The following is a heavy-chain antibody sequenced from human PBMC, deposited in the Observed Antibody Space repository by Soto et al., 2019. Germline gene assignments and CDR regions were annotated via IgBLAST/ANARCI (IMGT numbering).Heavy chain of an antibody. CDR3: ARSSKLTGTRD. D-gene: IGHD1-7*01. Sequence: QVQLVQSGAEVQRPGSSVKVSCKASGGTFSSHIISWVRQAPGQGLEWMGGIIPLFSTTNYAQKFQGRVTITADESTSTAYMELNSLRSEDTAVYYCARSSKLTGTRDWGQGTVVTVSS. CDR2: IIPLFSTT. V-gene: IGHV1-69*01. CDR1: GGTFSSHI. J-gene: IGHJ4*02.